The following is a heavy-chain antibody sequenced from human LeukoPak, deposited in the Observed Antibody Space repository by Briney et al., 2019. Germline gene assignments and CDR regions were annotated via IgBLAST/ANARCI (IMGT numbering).Heavy chain of an antibody. Sequence: SGTLSLTCAVYGGSFSGYYWSWIRQPPGKGLEWIGEINHSGSTNYNPSLKSRVTISVDTSKNQFSLKLSSVTAADTAVYYCARGKNYYGSGSYYFDYWGQGTLVTVSS. D-gene: IGHD3-10*01. V-gene: IGHV4-34*01. J-gene: IGHJ4*02. CDR1: GGSFSGYY. CDR3: ARGKNYYGSGSYYFDY. CDR2: INHSGST.